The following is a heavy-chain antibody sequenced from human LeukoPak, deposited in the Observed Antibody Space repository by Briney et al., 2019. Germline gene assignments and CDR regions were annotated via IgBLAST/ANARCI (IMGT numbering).Heavy chain of an antibody. CDR1: GGSISSYY. Sequence: SETLSLTCTVSGGSISSYYWSWIRRPAGKGLEWIGRIYTSGSTNYNPSLKSRVTMSVDTSKNQFSLKLSSVTAADTAVYYCARAGYCSGGSCYSFDYWGQGTLVTVSS. CDR3: ARAGYCSGGSCYSFDY. D-gene: IGHD2-15*01. CDR2: IYTSGST. V-gene: IGHV4-4*07. J-gene: IGHJ4*02.